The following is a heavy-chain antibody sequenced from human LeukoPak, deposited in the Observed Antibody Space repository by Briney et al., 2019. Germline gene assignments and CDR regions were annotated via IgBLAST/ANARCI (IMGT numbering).Heavy chain of an antibody. D-gene: IGHD3-3*01. J-gene: IGHJ5*02. Sequence: PSETLSLTCAVYGGSFSGYYWNWIRQPPGKGLEWIGEINHSGRTNHNPSLKSRVTIPVDTSKNQFSLKLSSVTAADTAVYYCARGVFWSGYPLYLRFDPWGQGTLVTVSS. CDR3: ARGVFWSGYPLYLRFDP. CDR2: INHSGRT. CDR1: GGSFSGYY. V-gene: IGHV4-34*01.